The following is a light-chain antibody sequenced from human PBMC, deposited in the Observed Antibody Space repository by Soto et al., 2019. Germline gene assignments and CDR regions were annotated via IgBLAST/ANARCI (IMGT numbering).Light chain of an antibody. J-gene: IGKJ1*01. CDR3: QQYNDFFT. CDR1: QSISSW. CDR2: KAS. V-gene: IGKV1-5*03. Sequence: DIQMTQSPSTLSASVGERVTITCRASQSISSWLAWYQQKPGKAPNLLIYKASTLESGVPSRFSGSGSGTDFTLTISSLQPDDFATYYCQQYNDFFTFGQGTKVDIK.